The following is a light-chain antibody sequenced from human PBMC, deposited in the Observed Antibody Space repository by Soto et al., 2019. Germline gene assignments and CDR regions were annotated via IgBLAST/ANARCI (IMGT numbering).Light chain of an antibody. CDR3: SSYTTRSTYV. V-gene: IGLV2-14*01. Sequence: QSALTQPASVSGSPGQSLTISCTGTSRDIGFYNYVSWYQQYPGNAPKLIIFEVSNRPSGVSDRFSGSKSGNTASLTISGLLPEGGADYYCSSYTTRSTYVFGSGTKLTVL. CDR1: SRDIGFYNY. CDR2: EVS. J-gene: IGLJ1*01.